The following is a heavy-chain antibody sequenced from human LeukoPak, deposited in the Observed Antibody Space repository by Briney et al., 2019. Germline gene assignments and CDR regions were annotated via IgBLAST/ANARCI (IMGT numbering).Heavy chain of an antibody. J-gene: IGHJ4*02. CDR3: ANQCGGGCSRDY. V-gene: IGHV3-30*18. CDR1: GFTFRTYG. D-gene: IGHD2-21*02. CDR2: MSQDGSLK. Sequence: PGGSLRLSCTASGFTFRTYGMYWVRQAPGKGLEWVAFMSQDGSLKYYGNSVKGRFTISRDNSKNTLYLQMNSLGGEDTAMYYCANQCGGGCSRDYWGQGTLVSVPS.